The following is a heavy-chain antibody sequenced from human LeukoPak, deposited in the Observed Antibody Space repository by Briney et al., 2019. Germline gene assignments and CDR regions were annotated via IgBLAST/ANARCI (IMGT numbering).Heavy chain of an antibody. CDR2: ISGSGGST. D-gene: IGHD2/OR15-2a*01. V-gene: IGHV3-23*01. CDR3: AKGPLLWN. CDR1: GFTFSSSA. Sequence: GGTLRLSCAASGFTFSSSAMNWVRQAPGKGLEWVSAISGSGGSTYYADSVKGRFTISRDNSRNTLYLQMNSLRAEDTAVYYCAKGPLLWNWGQGTLVTVSS. J-gene: IGHJ4*02.